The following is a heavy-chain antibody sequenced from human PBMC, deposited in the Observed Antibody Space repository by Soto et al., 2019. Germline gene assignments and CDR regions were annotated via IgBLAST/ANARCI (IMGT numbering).Heavy chain of an antibody. J-gene: IGHJ4*02. CDR2: MNPNSGNT. D-gene: IGHD2-15*01. Sequence: ASVKVSCKASGYTFTSYDINWVRQATGQGLEWMGWMNPNSGNTGYAQKFQGRVTMTRNTSISTAYMGLSSLRSEDTAVYYCARVSCSGGSCYSGEFDYWGQGTLVTVSS. V-gene: IGHV1-8*01. CDR3: ARVSCSGGSCYSGEFDY. CDR1: GYTFTSYD.